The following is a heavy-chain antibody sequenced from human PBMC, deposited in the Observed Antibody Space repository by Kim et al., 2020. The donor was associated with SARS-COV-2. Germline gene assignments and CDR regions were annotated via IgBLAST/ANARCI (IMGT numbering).Heavy chain of an antibody. CDR3: ARASLGSYYSDY. Sequence: NTDPSRESRVTISVDTSKNQFSLKLSSVTAADTAVFYCARASLGSYYSDYWGQGTLVTVSS. V-gene: IGHV4-59*01. J-gene: IGHJ4*02. D-gene: IGHD1-26*01.